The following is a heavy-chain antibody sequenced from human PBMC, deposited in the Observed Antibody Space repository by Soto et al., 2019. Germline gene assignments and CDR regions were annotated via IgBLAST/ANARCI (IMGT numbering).Heavy chain of an antibody. Sequence: PGESLKISCKGSGYSFTSYWISWVRQMPGKGLEWMGRIDPSDSYTSYSPSFEGHVTISADKSISTAYLQWSSLKASDTAMYYCARQVTTESRTYSFDYWGQGTLVTVSS. V-gene: IGHV5-10-1*01. CDR1: GYSFTSYW. CDR2: IDPSDSYT. J-gene: IGHJ4*02. CDR3: ARQVTTESRTYSFDY. D-gene: IGHD1-1*01.